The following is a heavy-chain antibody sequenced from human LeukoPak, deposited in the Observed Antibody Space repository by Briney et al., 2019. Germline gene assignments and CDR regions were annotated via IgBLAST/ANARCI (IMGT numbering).Heavy chain of an antibody. CDR3: ARVRRIAAAARFDP. J-gene: IGHJ5*02. D-gene: IGHD6-13*01. V-gene: IGHV4-31*03. CDR2: IYYSGST. CDR1: GGSISSGGYY. Sequence: SETLSLTCTVSGGSISSGGYYWSWIRQHPGKGLEWIGYIYYSGSTYYNPSLKSRVTISVDTSKNQFSLKLSSVTAADTAVYYCARVRRIAAAARFDPWGQGTLVTVSS.